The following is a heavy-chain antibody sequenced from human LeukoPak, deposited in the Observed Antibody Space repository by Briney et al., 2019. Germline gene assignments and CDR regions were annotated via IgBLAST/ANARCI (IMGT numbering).Heavy chain of an antibody. D-gene: IGHD6-13*01. CDR3: ARARYSSSWYRGRNWFDP. CDR2: IYYSGGT. CDR1: GGSISSYY. Sequence: SETLSLTCTVSGGSISSYYWSWIRQPPEKGLEWIGYIYYSGGTNYNPSLKSRVTISVDTSKNQFSLKLSSVTAADTAVYYCARARYSSSWYRGRNWFDPWGQGTLVTVSS. V-gene: IGHV4-59*12. J-gene: IGHJ5*02.